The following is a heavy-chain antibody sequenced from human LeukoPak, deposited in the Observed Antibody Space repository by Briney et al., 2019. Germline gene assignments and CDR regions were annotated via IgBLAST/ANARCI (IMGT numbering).Heavy chain of an antibody. CDR1: GYTFTSYG. V-gene: IGHV1-18*01. D-gene: IGHD3-22*01. CDR3: ARDYYDSSGYYYSFDY. Sequence: ASVKVSCKASGYTFTSYGISWVRQAPGQGLEWMGWISAYNGNTNYAQKLQDRVTMTTDTSTSTAYMELRSLRSDDTAVYYCARDYYDSSGYYYSFDYWGQGTLVTVSS. CDR2: ISAYNGNT. J-gene: IGHJ4*02.